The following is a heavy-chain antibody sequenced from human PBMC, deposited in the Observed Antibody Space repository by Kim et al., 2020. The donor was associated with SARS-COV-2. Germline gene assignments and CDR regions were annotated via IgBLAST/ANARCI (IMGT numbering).Heavy chain of an antibody. CDR2: IYHSGSA. D-gene: IGHD6-6*01. J-gene: IGHJ4*02. V-gene: IGHV4-39*01. CDR3: ARHNGGSVADPFDF. CDR1: TGSISAKNFY. Sequence: SETLSLSCTGSTGSISAKNFYWGWVRQPPGKGLEWIASIYHSGSASDYNPSLKSRVTISVDMSNDQFFLRLSSVTAADTAMHFCARHNGGSVADPFDFWGQGTLVTVSS.